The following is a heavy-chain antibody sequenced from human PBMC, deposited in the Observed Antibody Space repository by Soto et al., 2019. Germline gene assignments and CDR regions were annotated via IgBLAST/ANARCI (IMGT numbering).Heavy chain of an antibody. CDR3: ARDAGSGSYYTV. Sequence: SETLSLTCTVSGGSISSYYWSWIRQPPGKGLEWIGYIYYSGSTNYNPSLKSRVTISVDTSKNQFSLKLSSVTAADTAVYYCARDAGSGSYYTVWGKGTTVTVSS. CDR2: IYYSGST. J-gene: IGHJ6*04. D-gene: IGHD3-10*01. V-gene: IGHV4-59*01. CDR1: GGSISSYY.